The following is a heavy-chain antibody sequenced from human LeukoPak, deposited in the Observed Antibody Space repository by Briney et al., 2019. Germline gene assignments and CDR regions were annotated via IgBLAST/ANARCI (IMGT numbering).Heavy chain of an antibody. CDR3: ARARTLSSSWYDAFDI. J-gene: IGHJ3*02. CDR1: GGSFSGYY. Sequence: TSETLSLTCAVYGGSFSGYYWSWIRQPPGKGLEWIGEINHSGSTNYNPSLKSRVTISVDTSKNQFSLKLSSVTAADTAMYYCARARTLSSSWYDAFDIWGQGTMVTVSS. CDR2: INHSGST. D-gene: IGHD6-13*01. V-gene: IGHV4-34*01.